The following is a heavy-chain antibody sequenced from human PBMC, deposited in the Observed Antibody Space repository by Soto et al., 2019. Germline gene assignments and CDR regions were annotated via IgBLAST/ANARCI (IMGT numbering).Heavy chain of an antibody. D-gene: IGHD2-8*01. Sequence: SETLSLTCTVSGYSISSGYYWGWIRQPPGKGLEWIGSIYHSGSTYYNPSLKSRVTISVDTSKNQFSLKLSSVTAADTAVYYCARYCTNGVCYTGFDPWGQGTLVTVSS. V-gene: IGHV4-38-2*02. J-gene: IGHJ5*02. CDR2: IYHSGST. CDR1: GYSISSGYY. CDR3: ARYCTNGVCYTGFDP.